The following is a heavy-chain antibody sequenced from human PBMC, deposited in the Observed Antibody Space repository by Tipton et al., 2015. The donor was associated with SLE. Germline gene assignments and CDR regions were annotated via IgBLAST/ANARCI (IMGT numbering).Heavy chain of an antibody. CDR3: ARGISSGWWNY. J-gene: IGHJ4*02. Sequence: TLSLTCAVYGGSFSGYYGSWIRQPPGKGLEWIGVINHSGSTNYNPSLKSRVTISVDTSKNQFSLKLSSVTAADTAVYYCARGISSGWWNYWGQGILVTVSS. CDR2: INHSGST. D-gene: IGHD6-19*01. CDR1: GGSFSGYY. V-gene: IGHV4-34*01.